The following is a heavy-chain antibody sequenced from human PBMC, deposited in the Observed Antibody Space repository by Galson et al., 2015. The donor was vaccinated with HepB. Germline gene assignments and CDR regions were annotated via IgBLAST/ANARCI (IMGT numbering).Heavy chain of an antibody. CDR2: ISSSSSYI. D-gene: IGHD3-10*01. Sequence: SLRLSCAASGFTFSSYSMNWVRQAPGKGLEWVSSISSSSSYIYYADSVKGRFTISRDNAKNSLYLQMNSLRAEDTAVYYCARDAPYRVYGSGSYLFDYWGQGTLVTVSS. CDR3: ARDAPYRVYGSGSYLFDY. V-gene: IGHV3-21*01. J-gene: IGHJ4*02. CDR1: GFTFSSYS.